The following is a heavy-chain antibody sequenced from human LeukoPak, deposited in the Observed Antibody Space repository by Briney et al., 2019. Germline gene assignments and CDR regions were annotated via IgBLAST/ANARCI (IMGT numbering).Heavy chain of an antibody. D-gene: IGHD3-3*01. V-gene: IGHV4-38-2*02. CDR3: ARHYDYDFWSGRFDP. J-gene: IGHJ5*02. CDR2: LYHSGST. CDR1: GYSISSGYF. Sequence: SETLSLTCTVSGYSISSGYFWGWIRQPPGKGLEWIGSLYHSGSTYYNPSLKSRVTISVDTSKNQFSLKLSSVTAADTAVYYCARHYDYDFWSGRFDPWGQGTLVTVSS.